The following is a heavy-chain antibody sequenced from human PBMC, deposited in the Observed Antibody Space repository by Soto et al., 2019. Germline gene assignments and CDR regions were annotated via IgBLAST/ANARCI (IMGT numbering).Heavy chain of an antibody. CDR2: ISWNSGSI. V-gene: IGHV3-9*01. CDR1: GFTFDDYA. J-gene: IGHJ6*02. Sequence: PGGSLRLSXAASGFTFDDYAMHWVRQAPGKGLEWVSGISWNSGSIGYADSVKGRFTISRDNAKNSLYLQMNSLRAEDTALYYCAKDRGSSGSCMDVWGQGTTVTVSS. CDR3: AKDRGSSGSCMDV. D-gene: IGHD3-22*01.